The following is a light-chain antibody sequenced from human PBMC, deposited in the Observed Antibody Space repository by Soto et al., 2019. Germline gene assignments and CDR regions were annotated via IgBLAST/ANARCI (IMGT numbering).Light chain of an antibody. CDR2: DAS. CDR3: QQYNSYSPPT. V-gene: IGKV1-5*01. Sequence: DIRMTQSPSTLSASVGDRVTITCRASQSISSWLAWYQQKPGKAPKLLIYDASSLESGVPSRFSGSGSGTEFTLTISSLQPDDFATYYCQQYNSYSPPTFGQGTKVEIK. J-gene: IGKJ1*01. CDR1: QSISSW.